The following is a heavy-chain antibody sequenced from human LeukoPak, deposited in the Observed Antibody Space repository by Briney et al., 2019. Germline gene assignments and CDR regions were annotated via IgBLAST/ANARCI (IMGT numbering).Heavy chain of an antibody. D-gene: IGHD3-22*01. J-gene: IGHJ4*02. V-gene: IGHV3-30*02. Sequence: PGGSLRLSCAASGFTFSGSGMHWVRQAPGKGLEWVTFIRYDGSNKYYTDSVKGRFTISRDNSKNTLYLQMDSLRSEDTAVYYCARAYDSSGYYYAISSDWGQGTLVAVSS. CDR2: IRYDGSNK. CDR1: GFTFSGSG. CDR3: ARAYDSSGYYYAISSD.